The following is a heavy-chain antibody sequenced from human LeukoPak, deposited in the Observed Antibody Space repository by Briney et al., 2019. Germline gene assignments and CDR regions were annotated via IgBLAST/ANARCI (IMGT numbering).Heavy chain of an antibody. V-gene: IGHV3-15*01. J-gene: IGHJ4*02. CDR3: TADYGSGSYDY. CDR1: GFTFSDAW. D-gene: IGHD3-10*01. CDR2: IKSKTDGGTT. Sequence: GGSLRLSCAASGFTFSDAWMSWVRQAPGKGLEWVGRIKSKTDGGTTDYAAPVKGRFTISRDDSKNTLYLQMNSLKTEDTAVYYCTADYGSGSYDYWGQRTLVTVSS.